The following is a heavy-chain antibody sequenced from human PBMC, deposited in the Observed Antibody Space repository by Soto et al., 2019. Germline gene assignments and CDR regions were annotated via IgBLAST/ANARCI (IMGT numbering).Heavy chain of an antibody. V-gene: IGHV4-34*01. D-gene: IGHD1-26*01. CDR1: GGSFSGYY. CDR3: ARGLRGSYPPFDY. CDR2: INHSGST. J-gene: IGHJ4*02. Sequence: QVQLQQWGAGLLKPSETLSLTCAVYGGSFSGYYWSWIRQPPGKGREWIGEINHSGSTNYNPSLKRRVTISVDTSKNQFSLKLSSVTAADTAVYYCARGLRGSYPPFDYWGQGTLVTVSS.